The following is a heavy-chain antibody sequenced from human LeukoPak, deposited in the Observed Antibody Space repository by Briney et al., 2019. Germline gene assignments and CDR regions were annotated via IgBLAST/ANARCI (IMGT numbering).Heavy chain of an antibody. V-gene: IGHV4-4*07. D-gene: IGHD6-13*01. CDR1: GGSISSYY. CDR3: ARQIASAGTAGFDF. CDR2: IYSTGST. J-gene: IGHJ4*02. Sequence: SETLSLTCTVSGGSISSYYWSGIGQPAGRGREGMGRIYSTGSTNYNPSLKSRVTMSVDTSKNQFSLRLRSVTAADTAVYYCARQIASAGTAGFDFWGQGALVTVSS.